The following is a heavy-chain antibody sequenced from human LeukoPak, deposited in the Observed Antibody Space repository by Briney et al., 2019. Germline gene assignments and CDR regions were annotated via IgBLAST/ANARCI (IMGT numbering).Heavy chain of an antibody. J-gene: IGHJ5*02. V-gene: IGHV4-34*01. Sequence: PSETLSLTCAVFGGSFSGYYLSWIRQPPGKGLEWIGEINHSGITNYNPSLKSRVTISVDTSKNQFSLKLSSVTAADTAVYYCARGAYYYDSSGYSPRLVHWGQGTLVTVSS. D-gene: IGHD3-22*01. CDR3: ARGAYYYDSSGYSPRLVH. CDR2: INHSGIT. CDR1: GGSFSGYY.